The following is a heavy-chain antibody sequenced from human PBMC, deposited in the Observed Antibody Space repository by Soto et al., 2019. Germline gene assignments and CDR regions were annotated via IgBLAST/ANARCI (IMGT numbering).Heavy chain of an antibody. CDR3: VRHWSSSGNNWFDP. Sequence: TLSLTCTVSGASIRSTTYYWAWIRQSPGKGLEWIASIYYSGTTYYHPSLKSRVTMSVDTPKNQVSLKVTSVTAADTALYYCVRHWSSSGNNWFDPWGQGTQVTVSS. CDR1: GASIRSTTYY. CDR2: IYYSGTT. J-gene: IGHJ5*02. V-gene: IGHV4-39*01. D-gene: IGHD1-1*01.